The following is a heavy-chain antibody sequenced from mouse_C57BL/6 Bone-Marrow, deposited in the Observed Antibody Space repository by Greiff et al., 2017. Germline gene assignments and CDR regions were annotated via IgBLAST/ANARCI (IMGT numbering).Heavy chain of an antibody. CDR1: GYSITSGYD. J-gene: IGHJ4*01. CDR2: ISYSGST. Sequence: EVKVVESGPGMVKPSQSLSLTCTVTGYSITSGYDWHWIRHFPGNKLEWMGYISYSGSTNYKPSLKSRISITHDTSKNHFFLKLNSVTTEDTATYYWAKGGGATVGYAMDYWGQGTSVTVSS. V-gene: IGHV3-1*01. CDR3: AKGGGATVGYAMDY. D-gene: IGHD1-1*01.